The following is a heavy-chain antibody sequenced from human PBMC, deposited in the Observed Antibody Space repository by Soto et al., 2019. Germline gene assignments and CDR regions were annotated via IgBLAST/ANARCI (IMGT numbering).Heavy chain of an antibody. D-gene: IGHD6-19*01. V-gene: IGHV4-59*01. CDR3: AIAVAGQTFDY. Sequence: PSETLSLTCTVSGGSTSSYYWSWIRQPPGKGLEWIGYIYYSGSTNYNPSLKSRVTISVDTSKNQFSLKLSSVTAADTAVYYCAIAVAGQTFDYWGQGTLVTVSS. CDR2: IYYSGST. CDR1: GGSTSSYY. J-gene: IGHJ4*02.